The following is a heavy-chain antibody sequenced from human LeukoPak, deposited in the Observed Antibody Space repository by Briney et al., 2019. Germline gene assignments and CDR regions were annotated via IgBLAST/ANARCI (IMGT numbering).Heavy chain of an antibody. CDR1: GSTISSNY. J-gene: IGHJ6*02. CDR3: ARDGGELTAQNYYYYGMDV. Sequence: GGSLRLSCAASGSTISSNYMSWVRQAPGKGLEWVSVIYSGGSTYYADSVKGRFTISRDNSKNTLYLQMNSLRAEDTAVYYCARDGGELTAQNYYYYGMDVWGQGTTVTVSS. D-gene: IGHD1-26*01. CDR2: IYSGGST. V-gene: IGHV3-66*01.